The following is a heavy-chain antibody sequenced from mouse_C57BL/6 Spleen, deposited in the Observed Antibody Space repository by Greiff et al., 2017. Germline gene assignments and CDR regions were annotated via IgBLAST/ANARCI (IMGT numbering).Heavy chain of an antibody. CDR3: VRHASSYAMDY. D-gene: IGHD6-1*01. Sequence: EVQLVESGGGLVQPKGSLKLSCAASGFSFNTYAMNWVRPAPGKGLEWVARIRSTSNNYATYYADSVKDRFTISRDDSESMLYLQRNNLKTEDTAMYYCVRHASSYAMDYWGQGTSVTVSS. CDR1: GFSFNTYA. CDR2: IRSTSNNYAT. V-gene: IGHV10-1*01. J-gene: IGHJ4*01.